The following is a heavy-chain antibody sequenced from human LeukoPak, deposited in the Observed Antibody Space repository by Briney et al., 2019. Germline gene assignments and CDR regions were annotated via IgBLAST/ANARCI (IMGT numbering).Heavy chain of an antibody. D-gene: IGHD4-17*01. CDR2: IKSKAHGGTT. CDR1: GFTFSSYW. CDR3: TTILFGYGDCFDY. V-gene: IGHV3-15*01. Sequence: PGGSLRPSCAASGFTFSSYWMHWVRQAPGKGLEWVGRIKSKAHGGTTDYAAPVKDRFTISRDDSKNTLYLQMNSLKTEDTAVYYCTTILFGYGDCFDYWGQGTLVTVSS. J-gene: IGHJ4*02.